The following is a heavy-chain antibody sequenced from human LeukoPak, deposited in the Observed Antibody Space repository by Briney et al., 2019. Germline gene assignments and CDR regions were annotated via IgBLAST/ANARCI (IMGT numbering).Heavy chain of an antibody. V-gene: IGHV3-7*01. CDR3: ARDFITMVRGAASYFDL. CDR1: GFTFSSYW. CDR2: IKQDGGEK. D-gene: IGHD3-10*01. Sequence: GGSLRLSCAASGFTFSSYWMSWVRQAPGKGLEWVANIKQDGGEKYYVDSVKGRFTISRDNAKNSLYLQMNSLRAEDTAVYYCARDFITMVRGAASYFDLWGRGTLVTVSS. J-gene: IGHJ2*01.